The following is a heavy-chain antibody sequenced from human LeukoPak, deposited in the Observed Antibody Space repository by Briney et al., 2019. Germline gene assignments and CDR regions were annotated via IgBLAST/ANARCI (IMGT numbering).Heavy chain of an antibody. CDR2: IHYSGST. V-gene: IGHV4-30-4*01. CDR1: GDSISSGDNY. D-gene: IGHD6-19*01. J-gene: IGHJ4*02. Sequence: ASETLSLTCTVSGDSISSGDNYWSWIRQPPGKGPEWIGYIHYSGSTYYNPSLKSRVIISGDMSKNQFSLTLNSLTAADSAMYYCARAAAGTNSWYYFDYWGQGTLVTVSS. CDR3: ARAAAGTNSWYYFDY.